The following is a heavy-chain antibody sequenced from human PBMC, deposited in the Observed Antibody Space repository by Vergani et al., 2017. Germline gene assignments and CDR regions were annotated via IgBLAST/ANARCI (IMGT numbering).Heavy chain of an antibody. Sequence: EVQLVESGGGLVKPGGSLRLSCAASGFTFSSYSMNWVRQAPGKGLEWVSSISSSSSYIYYADSVKGRFTISRDNAKNSLYLQMNSLRAEDTAVYYCTQDPQWLVYQIVGYWGQGTLVTVSS. D-gene: IGHD6-19*01. CDR1: GFTFSSYS. J-gene: IGHJ4*02. V-gene: IGHV3-21*01. CDR3: TQDPQWLVYQIVGY. CDR2: ISSSSSYI.